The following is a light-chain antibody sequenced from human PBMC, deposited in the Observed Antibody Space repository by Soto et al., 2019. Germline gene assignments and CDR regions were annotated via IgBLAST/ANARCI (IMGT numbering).Light chain of an antibody. CDR1: ISNIGAGYD. J-gene: IGLJ2*01. CDR2: GNS. V-gene: IGLV1-40*01. Sequence: QSVLTQPPSVAGAPGQRVTISCTGSISNIGAGYDVHWYQQLPGTAPKLLIYGNSNRPSGVPDRFSGSKSGTSASLAITGLQAEDEADYYCQSYDSSLSGSGFGGGTKLTVL. CDR3: QSYDSSLSGSG.